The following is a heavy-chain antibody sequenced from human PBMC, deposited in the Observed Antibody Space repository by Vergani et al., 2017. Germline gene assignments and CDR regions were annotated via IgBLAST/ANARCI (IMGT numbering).Heavy chain of an antibody. CDR1: GFTFSNAW. Sequence: EVQLLESGGGLVKPGGSLRLSCAASGFTFSNAWMSWVRQAPGKGLEWVGRIKSKTDGGTTDYAAPVKGRFTISRDDSKNTLYLQMNSLKTEDTAVYYCTTGGYSSSWTYYYYGMDVWGQGTTVTVSS. CDR2: IKSKTDGGTT. D-gene: IGHD6-13*01. V-gene: IGHV3-15*01. CDR3: TTGGYSSSWTYYYYGMDV. J-gene: IGHJ6*02.